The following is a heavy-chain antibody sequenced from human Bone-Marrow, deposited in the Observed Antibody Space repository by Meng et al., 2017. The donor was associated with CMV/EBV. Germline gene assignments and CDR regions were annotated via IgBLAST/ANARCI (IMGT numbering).Heavy chain of an antibody. V-gene: IGHV1-69*05. CDR2: IIPIFGKA. CDR3: ARGVVPGVIDNWFDP. Sequence: SVKVSCKASGGTFSSYAIIWVRQAPGQGLEWMGGIIPIFGKANTAQKFQGRVTITTDESTSTVYMELSRLRSEDTAVYYCARGVVPGVIDNWFDPLGQGTLVTVPS. D-gene: IGHD2-2*02. CDR1: GGTFSSYA. J-gene: IGHJ5*02.